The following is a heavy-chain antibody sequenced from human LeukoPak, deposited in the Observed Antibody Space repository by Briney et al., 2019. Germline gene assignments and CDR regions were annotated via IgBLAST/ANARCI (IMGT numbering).Heavy chain of an antibody. CDR1: GFTFSGYS. D-gene: IGHD6-19*01. CDR3: ARGDASGWSY. V-gene: IGHV3-48*02. CDR2: ISGSGSII. J-gene: IGHJ4*02. Sequence: GGSLRLSCAASGFTFSGYSMNWVRQAPGKGLVWLSYISGSGSIIYYAGSVKGRFTISGDNAKNSLYLQMNSLRDEDTAVYYCARGDASGWSYWGQGTLVTVSS.